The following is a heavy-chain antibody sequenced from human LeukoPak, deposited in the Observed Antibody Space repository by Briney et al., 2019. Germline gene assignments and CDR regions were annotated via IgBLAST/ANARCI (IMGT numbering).Heavy chain of an antibody. CDR3: ARGGSSGWSYYFDY. D-gene: IGHD6-19*01. J-gene: IGHJ4*02. V-gene: IGHV4-59*01. Sequence: SETLSLTCTVSSGSISSYYWSWIRQPPGKGLEWIGYIYYSGSTNYNPSLKSRVTISVDTSKNQFSLKLSSVTAADTAVYYCARGGSSGWSYYFDYWGQGTLVTVSS. CDR1: SGSISSYY. CDR2: IYYSGST.